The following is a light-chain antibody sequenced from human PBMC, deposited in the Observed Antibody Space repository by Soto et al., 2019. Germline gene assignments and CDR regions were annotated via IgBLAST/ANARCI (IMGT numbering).Light chain of an antibody. V-gene: IGKV1-5*01. J-gene: IGKJ1*01. Sequence: DNQLTLSSSTLSAYVGDKVIITCRASPCLSNWLAWYPQRPGIAPKVLIYHASNLQSGVPSRFSGSGSGTEFTLSISSLQPDDFATYYCQQYNSYSFGQGAK. CDR2: HAS. CDR1: PCLSNW. CDR3: QQYNSYS.